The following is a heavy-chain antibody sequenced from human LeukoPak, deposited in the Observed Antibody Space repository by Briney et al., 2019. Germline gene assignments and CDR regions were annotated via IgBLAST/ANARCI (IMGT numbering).Heavy chain of an antibody. CDR1: GFTFSDYW. J-gene: IGHJ3*01. CDR3: ARQSGRGVIIG. Sequence: GGSLRLSCTASGFTFSDYWMTWVRQAPGKGPEWVSVIYSGGSTYYADSVKGRFTISRHNSKNTLYLQMNSLRAEDTAVYYCARQSGRGVIIGWGQGTMVTVSS. CDR2: IYSGGST. V-gene: IGHV3-53*04. D-gene: IGHD3-10*01.